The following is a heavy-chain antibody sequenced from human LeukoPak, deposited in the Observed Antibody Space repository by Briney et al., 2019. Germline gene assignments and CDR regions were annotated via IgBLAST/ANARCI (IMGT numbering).Heavy chain of an antibody. Sequence: GESLQISCKGSGYSFTTYWIGWVRQMPRKGLEWMGIIYPGDSDTRYSPSFQGQVTISADKSISTAYLQWSSLKASDTAMYYCARTGYSGSYRFDYWGQGTLVSVSS. J-gene: IGHJ4*02. D-gene: IGHD1-26*01. CDR3: ARTGYSGSYRFDY. V-gene: IGHV5-51*01. CDR2: IYPGDSDT. CDR1: GYSFTTYW.